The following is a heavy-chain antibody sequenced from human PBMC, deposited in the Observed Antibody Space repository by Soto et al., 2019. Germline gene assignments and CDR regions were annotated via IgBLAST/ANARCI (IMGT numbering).Heavy chain of an antibody. Sequence: QLQLQESGPGLVKPSETLSLTCSVSSASLSSSTYYWSWIRQPPGRGPEWIGSIYYSGNTYYKPSLKSRVSISIDTSRNQFFLKLTSVTAADTGVYYCASSSPFHYWGPGILVTVSS. CDR1: SASLSSSTYY. D-gene: IGHD6-6*01. J-gene: IGHJ4*02. CDR2: IYYSGNT. V-gene: IGHV4-39*01. CDR3: ASSSPFHY.